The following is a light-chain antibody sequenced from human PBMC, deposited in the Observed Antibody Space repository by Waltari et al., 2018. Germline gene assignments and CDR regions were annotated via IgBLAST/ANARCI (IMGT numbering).Light chain of an antibody. J-gene: IGKJ4*01. V-gene: IGKV1-5*03. CDR3: QQFHTNVT. CDR1: QSISFW. CDR2: RAS. Sequence: IQITQSPSALSASVGDRVTITCRASQSISFWLAWYQQKPGKAPKHLIYRASTLESGVPSRFSGTGSGREFTLTISSLQSDDFATYYCQQFHTNVTFGGGTRVEIK.